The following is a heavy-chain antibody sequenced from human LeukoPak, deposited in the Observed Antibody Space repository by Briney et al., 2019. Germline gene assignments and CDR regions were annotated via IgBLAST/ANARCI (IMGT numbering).Heavy chain of an antibody. CDR2: INHSGST. D-gene: IGHD3-3*01. V-gene: IGHV4-34*01. CDR1: GGSFSGYY. J-gene: IGHJ4*02. Sequence: KPSETLSLTCAFYGGSFSGYYWSWIRQPPGKGLEWIGEINHSGSTNYNPSLKSRVTISVDTSKNQFSLKLSSVTAADTAVYYCARIGASYYDFWSGYYYFDYWGQGTLVTVSS. CDR3: ARIGASYYDFWSGYYYFDY.